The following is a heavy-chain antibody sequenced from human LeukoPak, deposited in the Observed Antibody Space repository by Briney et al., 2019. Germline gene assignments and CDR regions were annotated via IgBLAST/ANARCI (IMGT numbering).Heavy chain of an antibody. V-gene: IGHV1-18*01. CDR3: ARDHYDSSGYYRGYNWFDP. J-gene: IGHJ5*02. CDR2: ISAYNGNT. CDR1: GGTFNNYI. D-gene: IGHD3-22*01. Sequence: WASVKVSCKTSGGTFNNYIISWVRQAPGQGLEWMGWISAYNGNTNYAQKLQGRVTMTTDTSTSTAYMELRSLRSDDTAVYYCARDHYDSSGYYRGYNWFDPWGQGTLVTVSS.